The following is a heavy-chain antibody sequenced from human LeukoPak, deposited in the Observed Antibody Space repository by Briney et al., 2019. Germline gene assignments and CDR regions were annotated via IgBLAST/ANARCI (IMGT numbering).Heavy chain of an antibody. Sequence: SQTLSLTCAISGDSVSSNSTACNWIRQSPSRGLELLGRTYYRSKWYSDYAVSVKSRITINPDTSKNQFSLQLNSVTPEDTAVYYCARGGQGDGYSADEAFDMWGQGTMVTVSS. CDR3: ARGGQGDGYSADEAFDM. CDR1: GDSVSSNSTA. J-gene: IGHJ3*02. D-gene: IGHD5-24*01. CDR2: TYYRSKWYS. V-gene: IGHV6-1*01.